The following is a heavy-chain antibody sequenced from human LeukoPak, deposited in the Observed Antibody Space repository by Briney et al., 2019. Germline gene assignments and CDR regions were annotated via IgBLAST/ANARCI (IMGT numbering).Heavy chain of an antibody. CDR3: VRDLNYYGLDY. Sequence: GGSLRLSCVASGFTFSTYGMHWVRQAPGKGLEWVAFIRSDGSIKYYADFVKGRFTISRDNSKNTLYLQMNSLRAEDTAVYYCVRDLNYYGLDYWGQGSLVTVSS. CDR2: IRSDGSIK. D-gene: IGHD3-10*01. CDR1: GFTFSTYG. V-gene: IGHV3-30*02. J-gene: IGHJ4*02.